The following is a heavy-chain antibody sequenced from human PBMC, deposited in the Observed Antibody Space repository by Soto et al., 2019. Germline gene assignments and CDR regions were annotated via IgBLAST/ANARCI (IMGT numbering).Heavy chain of an antibody. Sequence: QVQLVESGGGVVQPGRSLRLSCAASGFTFSSYGMHWVRQAPGKGLEWVAVISYDGSNKYYADSVKGRFTISRDNSKNTLYLQMKSLRDEDTAVYYCAQDRDYYDSSGTPDYWGQGTLVTVSS. CDR1: GFTFSSYG. V-gene: IGHV3-30*18. J-gene: IGHJ4*02. D-gene: IGHD3-22*01. CDR3: AQDRDYYDSSGTPDY. CDR2: ISYDGSNK.